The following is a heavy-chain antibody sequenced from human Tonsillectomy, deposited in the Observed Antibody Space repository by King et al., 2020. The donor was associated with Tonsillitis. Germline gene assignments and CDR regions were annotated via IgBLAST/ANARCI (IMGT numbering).Heavy chain of an antibody. J-gene: IGHJ6*02. CDR1: GFTFSSYW. Sequence: VQLVQSGGGLVQPGGSLRLSCAASGFTFSSYWMSWVRQAPGKGLQCVANIKQDGSEKYYVDSVKGRLTISRDNAKNSLYLQMDSLRAEDTAVYYCARRPPYSSLDYYYGMDVWGQGTTVTVSS. D-gene: IGHD6-13*01. CDR2: IKQDGSEK. V-gene: IGHV3-7*03. CDR3: ARRPPYSSLDYYYGMDV.